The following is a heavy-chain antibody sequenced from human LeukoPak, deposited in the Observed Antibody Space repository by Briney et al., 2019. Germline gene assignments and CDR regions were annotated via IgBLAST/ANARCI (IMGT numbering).Heavy chain of an antibody. Sequence: GASLRLSCAASGFTSSSYGMHWVRQAPGKGLEWVAVIWYDGSNKYYADSVKGRFTISRDNSENTLYLQMNSLRAEDTSVYYCARANYGSGSNYYYGLDVWGQGTTVTVSS. CDR2: IWYDGSNK. J-gene: IGHJ6*02. CDR3: ARANYGSGSNYYYGLDV. D-gene: IGHD3-10*01. CDR1: GFTSSSYG. V-gene: IGHV3-33*01.